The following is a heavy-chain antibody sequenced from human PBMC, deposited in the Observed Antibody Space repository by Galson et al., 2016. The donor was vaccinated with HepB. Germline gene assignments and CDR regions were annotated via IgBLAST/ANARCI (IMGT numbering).Heavy chain of an antibody. Sequence: SETLSLTCTVSGGSISSNTYYWGWIRQPPGKGLEWIGSIYYSGSTYYNPSLKSRVTILIDKSKNHLSLELTSVTAADTALYYCTRVLYASGTYMGLDYWGQGTLVTVSS. V-gene: IGHV4-39*07. D-gene: IGHD3-10*01. CDR2: IYYSGST. CDR3: TRVLYASGTYMGLDY. J-gene: IGHJ4*02. CDR1: GGSISSNTYY.